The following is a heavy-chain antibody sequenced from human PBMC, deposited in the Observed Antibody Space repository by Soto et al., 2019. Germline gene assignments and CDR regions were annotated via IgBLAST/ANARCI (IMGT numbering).Heavy chain of an antibody. CDR3: AKGLAAAGPYDY. Sequence: GGSLRLSCAASGFVFDDYAMNWVRQAPGKGLEWVSAISGSGGSTYYADSVKGRFTISRDNSKNTLYLQMNSLRAEDTAVYYCAKGLAAAGPYDYWGQGTLVTVSS. CDR2: ISGSGGST. J-gene: IGHJ4*02. V-gene: IGHV3-23*01. D-gene: IGHD6-13*01. CDR1: GFVFDDYA.